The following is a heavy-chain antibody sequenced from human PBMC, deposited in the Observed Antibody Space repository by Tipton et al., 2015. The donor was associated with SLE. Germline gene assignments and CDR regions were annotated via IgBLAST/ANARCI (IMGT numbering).Heavy chain of an antibody. J-gene: IGHJ5*02. D-gene: IGHD3-3*02. CDR2: MYYSGIT. CDR3: ARGTPFMEFERNWFDP. V-gene: IGHV4-59*01. Sequence: TLSLTCAVYRGSFSGYYWSWIRRPPGKGLEWIGYMYYSGITNYNPSLYSRVSISVDTSRNQFSLKMNSVTAADTAIYYCARGTPFMEFERNWFDPWGQGTLVTVSS. CDR1: RGSFSGYY.